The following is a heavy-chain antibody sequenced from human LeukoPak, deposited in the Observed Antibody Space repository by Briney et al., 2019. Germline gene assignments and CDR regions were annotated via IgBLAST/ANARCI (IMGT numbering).Heavy chain of an antibody. Sequence: PGGSLRLSCAASGFTFSAYAISWVRQAPGKGLEWVSAISGSGGITYYADSVKGRFTISRGNSKNTLYLQMNSLRAEDTAVYYCAKHDPRRVVITNWFDPSGQGTLVTVCS. V-gene: IGHV3-23*01. CDR1: GFTFSAYA. J-gene: IGHJ5*02. CDR3: AKHDPRRVVITNWFDP. D-gene: IGHD3-22*01. CDR2: ISGSGGIT.